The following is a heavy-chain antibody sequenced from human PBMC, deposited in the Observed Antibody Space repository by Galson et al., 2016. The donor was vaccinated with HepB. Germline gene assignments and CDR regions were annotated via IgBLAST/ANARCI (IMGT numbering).Heavy chain of an antibody. Sequence: SVKVSCKASGYTFTSYGISWVRQAPGQGLEWMGWIGAYNGNTNYAQKLRGRVTMTTDTSTSTAYMELRSLRSDDTAVYYCAREYYDFWSGYYPPLDYWGQGTLVTVSS. CDR2: IGAYNGNT. CDR1: GYTFTSYG. CDR3: AREYYDFWSGYYPPLDY. D-gene: IGHD3-3*01. J-gene: IGHJ4*02. V-gene: IGHV1-18*01.